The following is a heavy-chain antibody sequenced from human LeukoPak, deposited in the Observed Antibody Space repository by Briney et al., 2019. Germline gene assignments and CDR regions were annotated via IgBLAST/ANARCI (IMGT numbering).Heavy chain of an antibody. CDR3: ARVWVREVISQTEY. J-gene: IGHJ4*02. V-gene: IGHV1-18*01. D-gene: IGHD3-10*01. CDR1: GYTFTSYG. CDR2: ISAYNGNT. Sequence: ASVKVSCKASGYTFTSYGISWVRQAPGQGLEWMGWISAYNGNTNYAQKLQGRVTMTTDTSTSTAYMELRSLRSDDTAVYYCARVWVREVISQTEYWGQGTLVTVSS.